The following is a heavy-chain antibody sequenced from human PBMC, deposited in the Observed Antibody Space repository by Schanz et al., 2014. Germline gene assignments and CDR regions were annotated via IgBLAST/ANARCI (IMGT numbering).Heavy chain of an antibody. CDR2: INAHTGNT. J-gene: IGHJ3*02. CDR1: GYIFGSHG. CDR3: ARVHSATYHYNSPGAFDI. Sequence: QLMQSGSEVRKPGASVKVSCKAFGYIFGSHGMTWVRQAPGQGPELMGWINAHTGNTQYAQKFQGRVNMTRDTVTTTVHLELTRLRTDDTAIYYCARVHSATYHYNSPGAFDIWGQGTRVTVSS. V-gene: IGHV1-18*01. D-gene: IGHD3-10*01.